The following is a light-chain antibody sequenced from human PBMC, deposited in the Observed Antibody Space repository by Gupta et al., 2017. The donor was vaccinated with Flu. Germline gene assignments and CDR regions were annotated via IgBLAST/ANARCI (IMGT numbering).Light chain of an antibody. CDR2: GVT. CDR3: SAGRSSSTLV. J-gene: IGLJ2*01. CDR1: SSDIGSYNY. Sequence: QSALTQPASVSVSPGQPITISCTGPSSDIGSYNYDSWYQQHPGQAPKLLIYGVTNRPSGVSNRFSSSKSGDTASLTISGLQDEDEADYYCSAGRSSSTLVFGGGTKLTVL. V-gene: IGLV2-14*01.